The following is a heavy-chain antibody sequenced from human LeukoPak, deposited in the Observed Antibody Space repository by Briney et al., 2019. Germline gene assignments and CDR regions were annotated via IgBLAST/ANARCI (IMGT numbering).Heavy chain of an antibody. CDR3: ARQFSRYYYDSSGDY. CDR2: INPNSGGT. Sequence: GASVKVSCKASGYTFTGYYMHWVRQAPGQGLEWMGRINPNSGGTNYAQKFQGRVTMTRDTSISTAYMELSRLRSDDTAVYYCARQFSRYYYDSSGDYWGQGTLATVSS. D-gene: IGHD3-22*01. CDR1: GYTFTGYY. V-gene: IGHV1-2*06. J-gene: IGHJ4*02.